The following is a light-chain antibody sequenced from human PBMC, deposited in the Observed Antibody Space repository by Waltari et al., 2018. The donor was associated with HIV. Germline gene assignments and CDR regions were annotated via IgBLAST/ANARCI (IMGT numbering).Light chain of an antibody. CDR2: DSE. CDR1: SSNIGNNY. J-gene: IGLJ3*02. Sequence: QSVLTQPPSVSAAPGQKVTISCSGSSSNIGNNYVSWYQQLPGTAPKLLIYDSEKLPSGIPDRCVGSKAGTSATLGITGLQTGDEADYYCGTWDSSLSAGVFGAGTKLTVL. V-gene: IGLV1-51*01. CDR3: GTWDSSLSAGV.